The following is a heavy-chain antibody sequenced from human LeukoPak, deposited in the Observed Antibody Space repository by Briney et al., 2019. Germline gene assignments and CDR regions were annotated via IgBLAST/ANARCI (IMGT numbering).Heavy chain of an antibody. J-gene: IGHJ4*02. Sequence: SETLSLTCTVSGGSISSSSYYWGWIRQPPGKGLEWIGSLYYSGSTYYNPSLKSRVTMSVDTSKNQFSLKLSSVTAADTAVYYCARNYDGAFDYWGQGNLVTVSS. V-gene: IGHV4-39*01. D-gene: IGHD4-23*01. CDR1: GGSISSSSYY. CDR2: LYYSGST. CDR3: ARNYDGAFDY.